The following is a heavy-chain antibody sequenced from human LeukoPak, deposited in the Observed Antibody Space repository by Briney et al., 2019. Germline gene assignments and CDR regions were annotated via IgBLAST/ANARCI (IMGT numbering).Heavy chain of an antibody. D-gene: IGHD3-10*01. Sequence: PSETLSLTCAVSGYSISSGYYWGWIRQPPGKGLEWIGSIYHSGSTYYNPSLKSRVTISVDTSKNQFSLKLSSETAADTAVYYCARDGSGSYYKRWGQGTLVTVSS. CDR2: IYHSGST. CDR1: GYSISSGYY. CDR3: ARDGSGSYYKR. J-gene: IGHJ4*02. V-gene: IGHV4-38-2*01.